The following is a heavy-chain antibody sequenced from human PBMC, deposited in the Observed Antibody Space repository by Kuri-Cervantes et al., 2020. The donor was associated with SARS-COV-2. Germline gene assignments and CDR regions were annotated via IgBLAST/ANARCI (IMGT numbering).Heavy chain of an antibody. J-gene: IGHJ6*02. V-gene: IGHV1-18*04. Sequence: SVKVSCKASGYTFTTYGITWVRQAPGQGLEWMGWISTYNANADYAQKLQGRVTMTTDTSTSVAYMELRSLRSDDKAIYYCAGGFDYGDYPYYYGMDVWGQGTTVTVSS. CDR3: AGGFDYGDYPYYYGMDV. D-gene: IGHD4-17*01. CDR2: ISTYNANA. CDR1: GYTFTTYG.